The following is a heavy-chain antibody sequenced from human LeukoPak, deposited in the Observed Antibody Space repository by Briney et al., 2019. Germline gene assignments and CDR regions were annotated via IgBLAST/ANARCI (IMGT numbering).Heavy chain of an antibody. CDR2: ISGSGVST. V-gene: IGHV3-23*01. Sequence: GGSLRLSCAASGFTFSSHAMSWVRQVPGKGLEWVSSISGSGVSTYYADFVKGRFTISRDNSKNTLYLQMNSLRAEDTAIYSCAKSHSSSGSQTQPLDSWGQGTLVTVSS. CDR1: GFTFSSHA. CDR3: AKSHSSSGSQTQPLDS. D-gene: IGHD3-10*01. J-gene: IGHJ4*02.